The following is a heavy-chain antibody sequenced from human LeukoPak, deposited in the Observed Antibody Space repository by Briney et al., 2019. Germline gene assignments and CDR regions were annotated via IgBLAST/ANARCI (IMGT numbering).Heavy chain of an antibody. CDR1: GYTLTELS. CDR2: FDPEDGET. D-gene: IGHD2-21*02. J-gene: IGHJ2*01. Sequence: ASVKVSCKVSGYTLTELSMHWVRQAPGKGLEWMGGFDPEDGETFYAQKFQGRVTMTEDTSTDTTYMELSSLRSEDTAMYYCATTLTGYCYGWYFDLWGRGTLVTVSS. CDR3: ATTLTGYCYGWYFDL. V-gene: IGHV1-24*01.